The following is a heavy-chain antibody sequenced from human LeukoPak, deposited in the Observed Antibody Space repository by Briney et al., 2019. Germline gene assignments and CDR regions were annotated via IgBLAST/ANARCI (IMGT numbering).Heavy chain of an antibody. J-gene: IGHJ6*03. CDR1: GFTFSSYE. V-gene: IGHV3-48*03. D-gene: IGHD3-10*01. CDR3: ARDPGGYMDV. Sequence: PGGSLRLSCAASGFTFSSYEMNWVRQAPGKGLEWVSYISSSGSTIFYADSVKGRFTISRDNAKNSLYLQMNSLRAEDTTVYYCARDPGGYMDVWGKGTTVTISS. CDR2: ISSSGSTI.